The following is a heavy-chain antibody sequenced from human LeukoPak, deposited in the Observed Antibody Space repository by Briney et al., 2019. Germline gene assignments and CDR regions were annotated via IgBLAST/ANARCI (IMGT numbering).Heavy chain of an antibody. CDR3: AKEVGYCSSTSCSKNWFDP. J-gene: IGHJ5*02. CDR2: ISWNSGSI. V-gene: IGHV3-9*01. Sequence: GGSLRLSCAASGFTFDDYAMHWVRQAPGKGLEWVSGISWNSGSIGYADSVKGRFTISRDNAKNSLYLQMNSLRAEDTALYYCAKEVGYCSSTSCSKNWFDPWGQGTLVTVSS. CDR1: GFTFDDYA. D-gene: IGHD2-2*01.